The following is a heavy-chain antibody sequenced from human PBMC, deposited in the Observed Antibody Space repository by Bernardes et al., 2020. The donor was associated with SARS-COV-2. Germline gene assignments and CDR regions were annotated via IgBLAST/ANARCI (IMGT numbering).Heavy chain of an antibody. CDR2: IKQDGSEK. CDR1: GFTFSSSW. D-gene: IGHD6-13*01. Sequence: GGSLRLSCAASGFTFSSSWMSWVRQAPGKGLEWVANIKQDGSEKYYVDSVKGRFNISRDNAKNSLYLQMKSLRAEDTAVYYCARVSGSSWYFDLWGRGTLVTVSS. J-gene: IGHJ2*01. V-gene: IGHV3-7*01. CDR3: ARVSGSSWYFDL.